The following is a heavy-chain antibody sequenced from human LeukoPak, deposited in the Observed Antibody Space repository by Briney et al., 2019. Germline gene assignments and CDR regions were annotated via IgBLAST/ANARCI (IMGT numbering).Heavy chain of an antibody. V-gene: IGHV3-30*02. CDR2: IRYDGSNK. CDR3: AKAMLPLGYCSSTSCPTLDC. J-gene: IGHJ4*02. Sequence: PGGSLRLSCAASGFTFSSYGMHWVRQAPGKGLEWVAFIRYDGSNKYYADSVKGRFTISRDNSKNTLYLQMNSLRAEDTAVYYCAKAMLPLGYCSSTSCPTLDCWGQGTLVTVSS. CDR1: GFTFSSYG. D-gene: IGHD2-2*01.